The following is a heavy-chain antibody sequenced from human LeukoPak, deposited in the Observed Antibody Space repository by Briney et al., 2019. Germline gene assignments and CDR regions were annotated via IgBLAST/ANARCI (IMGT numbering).Heavy chain of an antibody. V-gene: IGHV3-64D*09. CDR1: GFTFSYYA. J-gene: IGHJ4*02. CDR3: AKGPTYDSLPYYFDY. Sequence: GGSLRLSYSASGFTFSYYAMHWVRQAAGKGLEFVSGISSNGGSTYYADSLKGRFTVSRDNSNNTLYLQMSSLRAEDTAIYYCAKGPTYDSLPYYFDYWGQGTLVTVSS. D-gene: IGHD3-22*01. CDR2: ISSNGGST.